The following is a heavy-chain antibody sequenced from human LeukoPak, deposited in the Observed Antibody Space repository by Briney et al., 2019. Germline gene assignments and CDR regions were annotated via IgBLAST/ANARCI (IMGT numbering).Heavy chain of an antibody. CDR3: ARIKSWGYYYYYYGMDV. CDR1: GGSISSYY. V-gene: IGHV4-59*01. D-gene: IGHD3-16*01. CDR2: IYYSGST. J-gene: IGHJ6*02. Sequence: PSETLSLTCTVSGGSISSYYWSWIRQPPGKGLEWIGYIYYSGSTNYNPSLKSRVTISVDTSKNQFSLKLSSVTAADTAVYYCARIKSWGYYYYYYGMDVWGQGTTVTVSS.